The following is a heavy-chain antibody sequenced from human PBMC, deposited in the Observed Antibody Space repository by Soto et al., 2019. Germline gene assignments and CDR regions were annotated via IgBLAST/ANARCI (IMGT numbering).Heavy chain of an antibody. J-gene: IGHJ6*02. CDR3: ARDSTAWFPYYGIDV. CDR1: GGSIDYYY. V-gene: IGHV4-59*01. D-gene: IGHD3-10*01. CDR2: ISDSGST. Sequence: PSETLSLTCTVSGGSIDYYYWSWIRQPPGKGLEWLGYISDSGSTRYNPSLRSRVTISVDTSKNQFSLKLNSVTAADTAVYYCARDSTAWFPYYGIDVWGQGXTVTV.